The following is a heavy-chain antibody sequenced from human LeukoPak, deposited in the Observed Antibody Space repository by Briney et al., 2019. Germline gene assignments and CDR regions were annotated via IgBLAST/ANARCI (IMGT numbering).Heavy chain of an antibody. CDR2: LNQGGSEK. CDR1: GFTFSSYW. D-gene: IGHD1-1*01. CDR3: ARGRGTYDS. J-gene: IGHJ4*02. V-gene: IGHV3-7*04. Sequence: PGGSLRLSCAASGFTFSSYWMSWVRQAPGKGLEWVANLNQGGSEKYYADSVKGRFTISRDDAKNSLYLQMDSLRAEDTAVYHCARGRGTYDSWGQGTLVTVSS.